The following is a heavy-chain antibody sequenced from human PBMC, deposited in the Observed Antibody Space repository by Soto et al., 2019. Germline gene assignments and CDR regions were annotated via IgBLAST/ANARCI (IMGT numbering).Heavy chain of an antibody. CDR3: ARHTFLEWPDYFDY. Sequence: PSETLSLTCTVSGGSISSSSYYWGWIRQPPGKGLEWIGSIYYSGSTYYNPSLKSRVTISVDTSKNQFSLKLSSVTAADTAVYYCARHTFLEWPDYFDYWGQGTLVTVSS. D-gene: IGHD3-3*02. J-gene: IGHJ4*02. V-gene: IGHV4-39*01. CDR1: GGSISSSSYY. CDR2: IYYSGST.